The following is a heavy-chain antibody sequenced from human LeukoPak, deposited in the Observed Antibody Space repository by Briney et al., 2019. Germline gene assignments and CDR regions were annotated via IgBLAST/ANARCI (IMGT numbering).Heavy chain of an antibody. CDR1: GFSLSTSGVG. D-gene: IGHD3-9*01. Sequence: SGPTLVKPTQTLTLTCTFSGFSLSTSGVGVGWIRQPPGKALEWLAFIYWDDDKRYGPSLKSRLTITKDTSKNQVVLTMTNMDPVDTATYYCAHSGYDILTGYSDFDYWGQGTLVTVSS. J-gene: IGHJ4*02. V-gene: IGHV2-5*05. CDR3: AHSGYDILTGYSDFDY. CDR2: IYWDDDK.